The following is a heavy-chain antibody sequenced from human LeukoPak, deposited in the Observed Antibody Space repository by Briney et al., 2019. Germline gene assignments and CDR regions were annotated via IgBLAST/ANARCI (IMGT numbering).Heavy chain of an antibody. CDR2: INHSGST. CDR1: GGSFSGYY. J-gene: IGHJ4*02. Sequence: SETLSLTCAVYGGSFSGYYWSWIRQPPGKGLEWIGEINHSGSTNYNPSLKSRVTISVDTSKNQFSLKLSSVTAADTAVYYCARELYRADFDYWGQGTLVTVSS. CDR3: ARELYRADFDY. V-gene: IGHV4-34*01. D-gene: IGHD3-10*01.